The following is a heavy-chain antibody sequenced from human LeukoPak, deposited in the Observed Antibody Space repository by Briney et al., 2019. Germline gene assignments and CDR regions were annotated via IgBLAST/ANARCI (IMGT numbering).Heavy chain of an antibody. CDR1: GFTFSSYG. J-gene: IGHJ6*02. D-gene: IGHD3-10*01. CDR2: IWYDGSNK. CDR3: ARDRGPTMDRGVIIGPYYYGMDV. Sequence: PGGSLRLSCAASGFTFSSYGMHWVRQAPGKGLEWVAVIWYDGSNKYYADSVKGRFTISRDNSKNTLYLQMNSLRAEDTAVYYCARDRGPTMDRGVIIGPYYYGMDVWGQGTTVTVSS. V-gene: IGHV3-33*01.